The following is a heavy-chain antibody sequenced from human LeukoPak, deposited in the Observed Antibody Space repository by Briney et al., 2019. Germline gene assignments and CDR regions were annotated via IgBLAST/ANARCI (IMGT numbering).Heavy chain of an antibody. V-gene: IGHV3-66*01. CDR2: IYGGVNT. D-gene: IGHD1-1*01. Sequence: GGSLRLSCAASGFTFSSYYMSWVRQAPGKGMEWASVIYGGVNTVYADSVQGRVTISRDNSKNTLYLQMSSLRAEDTAVYYCAKSPKTGFLFDYWGKGTLVTVSS. CDR3: AKSPKTGFLFDY. J-gene: IGHJ4*02. CDR1: GFTFSSYY.